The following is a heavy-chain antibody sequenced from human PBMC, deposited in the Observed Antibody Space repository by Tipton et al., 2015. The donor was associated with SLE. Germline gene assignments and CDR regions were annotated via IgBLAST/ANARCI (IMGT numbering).Heavy chain of an antibody. CDR2: IYYSGST. Sequence: TLSLTCAVYGGSFGGNYWSWIRQPPGKGLEWIGYIYYSGSTNYNPSLKSRVTISVDTSKNQFSLKLSSVTAADTAVYYCARDLTLDYWGQGTLVTVSS. V-gene: IGHV4-59*01. CDR3: ARDLTLDY. J-gene: IGHJ4*02. CDR1: GGSFGGNY. D-gene: IGHD4-23*01.